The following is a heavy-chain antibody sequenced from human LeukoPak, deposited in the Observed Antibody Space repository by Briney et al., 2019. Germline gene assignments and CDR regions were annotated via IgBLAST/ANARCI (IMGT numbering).Heavy chain of an antibody. Sequence: SETLSLTCTVSGGSIRNSYWSWIRQPAGKGLEWIGRIYSSGSAGYNPSLKSRVTMSVDTSKNQFSLRLDSVTAADTAVYYCARAAVAGIWFDSWGQGTLVTVSS. CDR1: GGSIRNSY. CDR3: ARAAVAGIWFDS. D-gene: IGHD6-19*01. J-gene: IGHJ5*01. CDR2: IYSSGSA. V-gene: IGHV4-4*07.